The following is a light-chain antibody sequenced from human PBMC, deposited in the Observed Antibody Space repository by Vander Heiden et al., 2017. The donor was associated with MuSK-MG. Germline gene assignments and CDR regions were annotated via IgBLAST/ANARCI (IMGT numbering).Light chain of an antibody. CDR1: QSLLHSDGRTY. CDR2: EAS. J-gene: IGKJ5*01. V-gene: IGKV2D-29*01. CDR3: MQSLRPS. Sequence: DIVMTQTPLSLSVTPGQPASISCRSSQSLLHSDGRTYLYWYLQKPGQTPQLLIYEASNRFSGVSDRFSGSGSGTDCTLKISRVEAEDVGVYYCMQSLRPSLGQGTRLEIE.